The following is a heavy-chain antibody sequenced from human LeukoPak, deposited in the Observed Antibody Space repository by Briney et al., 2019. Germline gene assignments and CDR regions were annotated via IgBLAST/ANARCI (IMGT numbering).Heavy chain of an antibody. V-gene: IGHV4-34*01. CDR1: GGSFSGYY. D-gene: IGHD3-10*01. CDR2: INRSGST. Sequence: TSETLSLTCAVYGGSFSGYYWSRIRQPPGKGLEWIGEINRSGSTNYNPSLKSRVTISVDTSKNQFSLKLSSVTAADTAVYYCARGDRFFIRLGYFDYWGQGTLVTVSS. J-gene: IGHJ4*02. CDR3: ARGDRFFIRLGYFDY.